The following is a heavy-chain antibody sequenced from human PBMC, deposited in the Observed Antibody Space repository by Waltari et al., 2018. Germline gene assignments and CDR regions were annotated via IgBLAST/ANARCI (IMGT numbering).Heavy chain of an antibody. Sequence: EVQLVESGGGLVQPGGSRRLSCSSSGFPFRSYGMNWVRQAPGKGLECVSYISPSSSTITYADSMKGRFTISRDNAKNSLYLQMSSLRADDTAVYYCVREYDSGGAGYWGQGTLVTVSS. CDR3: VREYDSGGAGY. J-gene: IGHJ4*02. CDR1: GFPFRSYG. D-gene: IGHD3-22*01. CDR2: ISPSSSTI. V-gene: IGHV3-48*04.